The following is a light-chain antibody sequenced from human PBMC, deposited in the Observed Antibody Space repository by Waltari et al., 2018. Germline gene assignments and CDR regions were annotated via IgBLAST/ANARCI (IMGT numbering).Light chain of an antibody. CDR2: RNR. Sequence: QSGLTQSPSVSGTPGQRVTISCSGSTSNIGSTNVNWYQQFPGTAPKLLICRNRRRPAGVPDGGSGSRSGTSASLASSGLQAEDEAEYYCSAWDDSVDVFGTGTRVTVL. CDR3: SAWDDSVDV. CDR1: TSNIGSTN. V-gene: IGLV1-44*01. J-gene: IGLJ1*01.